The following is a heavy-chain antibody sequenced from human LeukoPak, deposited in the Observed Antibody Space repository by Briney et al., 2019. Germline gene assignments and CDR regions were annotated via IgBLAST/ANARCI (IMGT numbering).Heavy chain of an antibody. J-gene: IGHJ4*02. D-gene: IGHD3-10*01. V-gene: IGHV5-51*01. CDR2: IYPGDSDT. Sequence: GESLKISCKGSGYRFTSYWIGWVRQMPGKGLEWMGIIYPGDSDTRYSPSFQGQVTISADKSISTAYLQWSSLKASDTAMHYCARLPSMVRGVIGFDYWGQGTLVTVSS. CDR1: GYRFTSYW. CDR3: ARLPSMVRGVIGFDY.